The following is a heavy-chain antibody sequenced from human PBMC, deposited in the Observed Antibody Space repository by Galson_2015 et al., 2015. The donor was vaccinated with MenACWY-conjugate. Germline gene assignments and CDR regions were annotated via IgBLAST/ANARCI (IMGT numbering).Heavy chain of an antibody. CDR2: ISSSSSTI. CDR3: ASWGQILGYGMDV. Sequence: SLRLSCAASGFTFSSYSMNWVRQAPGKGLEWVSYISSSSSTIYYADSVKGRFTISRDNAKNSLYLQMNSLRAEDTAVYYCASWGQILGYGMDVWGQGTTVTVSS. D-gene: IGHD3-16*01. CDR1: GFTFSSYS. V-gene: IGHV3-48*04. J-gene: IGHJ6*02.